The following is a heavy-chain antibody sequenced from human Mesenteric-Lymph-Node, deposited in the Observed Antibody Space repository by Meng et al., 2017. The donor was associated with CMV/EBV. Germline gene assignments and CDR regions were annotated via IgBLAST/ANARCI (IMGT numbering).Heavy chain of an antibody. D-gene: IGHD3-3*01. CDR2: ISSSGSTI. CDR1: GGSISSSSYY. CDR3: ARDTTKYYDFWRGYSNPSGMDV. Sequence: LSLTCTVSGGSISSSSYYWGWIRQPPGKGLEWVSCISSSGSTIYYADSVKGRFTIARDNATNLLYLQMNSLRAEDTAVYYCARDTTKYYDFWRGYSNPSGMDVWGQGTTVTVSS. V-gene: IGHV3-11*01. J-gene: IGHJ6*02.